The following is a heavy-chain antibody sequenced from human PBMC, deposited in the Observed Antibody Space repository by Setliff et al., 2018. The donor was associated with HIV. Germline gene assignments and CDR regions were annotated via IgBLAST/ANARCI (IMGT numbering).Heavy chain of an antibody. CDR3: ARRPLFGVVIASVAKMEFDY. Sequence: SETLSLTCAVYGGSFSGYYWSWIRQPPGKGLEWIGEINHSGSTNYNPSLKSRVTISVDTSNNQFSLKLSSVTAADTAVYYCARRPLFGVVIASVAKMEFDYWGQGTLVTVSS. J-gene: IGHJ4*02. V-gene: IGHV4-34*01. CDR1: GGSFSGYY. CDR2: INHSGST. D-gene: IGHD3-3*01.